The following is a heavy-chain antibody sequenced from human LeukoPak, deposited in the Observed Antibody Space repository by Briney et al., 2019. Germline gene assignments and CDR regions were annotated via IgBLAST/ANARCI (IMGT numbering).Heavy chain of an antibody. D-gene: IGHD2-8*01. CDR2: ISGYKGNT. CDR1: GYTFISFD. V-gene: IGHV1-18*01. J-gene: IGHJ4*02. CDR3: ARDVCTNGVCYIGQD. Sequence: ASVKVSCKASGYTFISFDIIWVRQAPGQGLEWMGWISGYKGNTDYAQKFRGRVFMTTDTSTSTAYMELRSLRSDDTAVYYCARDVCTNGVCYIGQDWGQGTLVTVSS.